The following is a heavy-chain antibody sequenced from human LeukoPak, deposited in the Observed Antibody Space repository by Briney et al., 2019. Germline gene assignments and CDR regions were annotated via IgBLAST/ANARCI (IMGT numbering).Heavy chain of an antibody. J-gene: IGHJ6*03. Sequence: ASVKVSCKPSGYTFTNFYMHWVRQAPGQGFEWMGIFNPRGGRTSYALRFQGRITITRDMSTTTVNMELSSLRSDDTAVYYCAGDFSSRGIAASGMLPLTNYYDFSMDVWGQGTTVTVSS. CDR2: FNPRGGRT. V-gene: IGHV1-46*01. D-gene: IGHD1-1*01. CDR1: GYTFTNFY. CDR3: AGDFSSRGIAASGMLPLTNYYDFSMDV.